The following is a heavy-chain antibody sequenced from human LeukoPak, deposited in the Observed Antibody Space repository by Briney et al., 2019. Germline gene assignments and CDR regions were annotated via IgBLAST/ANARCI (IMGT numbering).Heavy chain of an antibody. CDR3: ARGPPNWFDP. CDR2: INPSGGST. V-gene: IGHV1-46*01. CDR1: GYTFTSYY. J-gene: IGHJ5*02. Sequence: VSVKVSCKASGYTFTSYYMHWVRQAPGQGLEWMGIINPSGGSTSYAQKFQGRVTMTRDTSTSTVYMELTSLRSEDTAVYYRARGPPNWFDPWGQGTLVTVSS.